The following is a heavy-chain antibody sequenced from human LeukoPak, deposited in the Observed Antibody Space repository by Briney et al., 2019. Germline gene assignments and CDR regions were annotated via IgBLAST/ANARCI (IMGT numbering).Heavy chain of an antibody. Sequence: PSETLSLTCAVYGESFRGYCWTWIRQSPGKGLEWIGEVNPGGSTKYNPSLKSRVAISVDTSKNQFSLKLNSVTAADTAVYYCARHLVTYYDFWGTYDTLGFDYWGQGTLVTVSS. CDR2: VNPGGST. J-gene: IGHJ4*02. CDR3: ARHLVTYYDFWGTYDTLGFDY. CDR1: GESFRGYC. V-gene: IGHV4-34*01. D-gene: IGHD3-3*01.